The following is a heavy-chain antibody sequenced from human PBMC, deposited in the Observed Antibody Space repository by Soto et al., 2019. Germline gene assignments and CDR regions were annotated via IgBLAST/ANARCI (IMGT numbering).Heavy chain of an antibody. D-gene: IGHD1-1*01. Sequence: VQLVESGGGVVQPGRSLRLSCAASGFTFSRYPMHWARQAPGKGLEWVAAISYDGSETYYADSVKGRHTISRDDSNSALYLQMIGLTPADTAVYYCVRGEREGYNKVLYWGQGTLVIVSS. CDR1: GFTFSRYP. CDR2: ISYDGSET. V-gene: IGHV3-30*04. J-gene: IGHJ4*02. CDR3: VRGEREGYNKVLY.